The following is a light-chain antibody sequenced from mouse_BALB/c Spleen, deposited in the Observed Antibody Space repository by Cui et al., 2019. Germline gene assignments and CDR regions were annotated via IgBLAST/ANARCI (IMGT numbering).Light chain of an antibody. CDR3: QNGHSFPPT. CDR2: YAS. Sequence: DIVMTQSPATLSVTPGDSVSLSCRASQSISDYLHWYQQKSHESPRLLIKYASQSISGLPSRFSGSGSGSDFTLSINSVEPEDVGVYYCQNGHSFPPTFGGGTKLEIK. CDR1: QSISDY. J-gene: IGKJ1*01. V-gene: IGKV5-39*01.